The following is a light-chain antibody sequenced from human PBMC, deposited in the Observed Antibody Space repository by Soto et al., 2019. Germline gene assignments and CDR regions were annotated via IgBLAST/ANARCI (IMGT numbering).Light chain of an antibody. CDR3: SSYTSSSTLYV. J-gene: IGLJ1*01. V-gene: IGLV2-14*01. CDR1: SSDVGGYNY. CDR2: EVS. Sequence: QSALTQLASVSGSPGQSITISCTGTSSDVGGYNYVSWYQQHPGKAPKLMIHEVSNRPSGVSNRFSGSKSGNTASLTISGLQAEDEADYYCSSYTSSSTLYVFGTGTKLTVL.